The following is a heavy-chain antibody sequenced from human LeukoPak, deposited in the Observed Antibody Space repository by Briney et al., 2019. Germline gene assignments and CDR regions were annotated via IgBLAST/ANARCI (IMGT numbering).Heavy chain of an antibody. J-gene: IGHJ6*03. CDR3: TRGGSVGYYYYYYMDV. V-gene: IGHV3-49*03. Sequence: GGSLRLSCTASEFTFGDYAMSWFRQAPGKGLEWVGFIRSKAYGGTTEYAASVKGRFTISRDDSKSIAYLQMNSLKTEDTAVYYCTRGGSVGYYYYYYMDVWGKGTTVTVSS. CDR1: EFTFGDYA. D-gene: IGHD5-12*01. CDR2: IRSKAYGGTT.